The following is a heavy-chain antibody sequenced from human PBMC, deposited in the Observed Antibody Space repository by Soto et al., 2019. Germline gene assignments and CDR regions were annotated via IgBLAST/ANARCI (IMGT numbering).Heavy chain of an antibody. Sequence: PSETLSLPSTLSGGSIDSGGYYWSWIRQHPTDGLEWIGYIHNNRATYYNPFLTGRVSISADRSKTQFSLNLYSVNAADTGVYYPAREGAGSYCFDPWHPGVLVTVSS. J-gene: IGHJ5*02. CDR1: GGSIDSGGYY. V-gene: IGHV4-31*03. D-gene: IGHD3-10*01. CDR3: AREGAGSYCFDP. CDR2: IHNNRAT.